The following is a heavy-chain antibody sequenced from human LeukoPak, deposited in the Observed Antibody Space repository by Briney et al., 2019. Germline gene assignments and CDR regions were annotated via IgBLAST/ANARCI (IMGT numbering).Heavy chain of an antibody. V-gene: IGHV3-23*01. Sequence: GGSLRVSCAASGFTFSTYAMSWVRQAPGKGLEWVSAISGSGGSTYYTDSVRGRFTISRDNSKNTLYLQMISLRAEDTAVYYCAKASVSTVTTGDFDYWGQGTLVTVSS. D-gene: IGHD4-17*01. CDR2: ISGSGGST. J-gene: IGHJ4*02. CDR1: GFTFSTYA. CDR3: AKASVSTVTTGDFDY.